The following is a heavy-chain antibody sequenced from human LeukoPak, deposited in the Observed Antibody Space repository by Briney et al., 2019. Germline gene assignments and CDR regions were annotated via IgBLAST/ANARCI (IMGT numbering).Heavy chain of an antibody. CDR2: IIPIFGTA. CDR1: GGTFSSYA. CDR3: ARDSGPSLRFLEWPPHFDY. D-gene: IGHD3-3*01. Sequence: ASVKVSCKASGGTFSSYAISWVRQAPGQGLEWMGGIIPIFGTANYAQKFQGRVTITTDESTSTAYMELSSLRSEDTAVYYCARDSGPSLRFLEWPPHFDYWGQGTLVTVSS. J-gene: IGHJ4*02. V-gene: IGHV1-69*05.